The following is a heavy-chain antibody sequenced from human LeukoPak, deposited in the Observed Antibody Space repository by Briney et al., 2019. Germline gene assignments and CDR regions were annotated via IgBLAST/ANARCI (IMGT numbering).Heavy chain of an antibody. CDR2: LNWNGGST. D-gene: IGHD6-6*01. J-gene: IGHJ6*03. V-gene: IGHV3-20*04. CDR3: ARENSSSPTGLYYYYYMDV. CDR1: GFTFEDYG. Sequence: PGGSLRLSCAASGFTFEDYGMTWVRQAPGKGLEWVAGLNWNGGSTSYADSVKGRFTISRDNAKNSLYLQMNSLRAEDTAVYYCARENSSSPTGLYYYYYMDVWGKGTTVTVSS.